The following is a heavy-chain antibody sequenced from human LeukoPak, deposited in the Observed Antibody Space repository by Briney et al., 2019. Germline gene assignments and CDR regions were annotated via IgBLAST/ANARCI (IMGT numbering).Heavy chain of an antibody. CDR2: ISGSGGST. Sequence: PGGSLRLSCAASGFTFSSYAMSWVRQAPGKGLEWVSAISGSGGSTYYADSVKGRFTISRDNSKNTLYLQMNSLRAEDTAVYYCAKFRIAARSYYYYGMDAWGQGTTVTVSS. CDR3: AKFRIAARSYYYYGMDA. CDR1: GFTFSSYA. V-gene: IGHV3-23*01. D-gene: IGHD6-13*01. J-gene: IGHJ6*02.